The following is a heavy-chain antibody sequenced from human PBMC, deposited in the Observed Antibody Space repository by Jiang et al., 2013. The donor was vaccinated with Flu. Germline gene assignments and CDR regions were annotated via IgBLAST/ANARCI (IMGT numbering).Heavy chain of an antibody. D-gene: IGHD2-15*01. V-gene: IGHV1-2*06. CDR3: ARARPYCSGGSCYRSYWYFDL. CDR1: GYTFTGYY. J-gene: IGHJ2*01. CDR2: INPNSGGT. Sequence: SVKVSCKASGYTFTGYYMHWVRQAPGQGLEWMGRINPNSGGTNYAQKFQGRVTMTRDTSISTAYMELSRLRSDDTAVYYCARARPYCSGGSCYRSYWYFDLWGRGTLVTVSS.